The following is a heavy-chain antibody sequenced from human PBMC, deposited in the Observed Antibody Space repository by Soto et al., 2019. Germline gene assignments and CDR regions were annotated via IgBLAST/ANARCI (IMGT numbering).Heavy chain of an antibody. CDR3: ASSRGYRFDY. CDR2: ITTSTNYI. CDR1: GFTFSSYS. J-gene: IGHJ4*02. Sequence: EVQLVESGGGLVKPGGSLRLSCAASGFTFSSYSMNWVRQAPGKGLEWVSSITTSTNYIYYADSVKGRFTISRDNAKTSLYLQMNSLRAEATAVYDCASSRGYRFDYWGQGTLVTVSS. V-gene: IGHV3-21*01. D-gene: IGHD5-18*01.